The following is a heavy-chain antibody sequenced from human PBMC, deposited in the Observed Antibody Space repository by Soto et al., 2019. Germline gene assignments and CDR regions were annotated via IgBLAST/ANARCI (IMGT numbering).Heavy chain of an antibody. CDR1: GGSISSYY. Sequence: SETLSLTCTVSGGSISSYYWSWIRQPPGKGLEWIGYIYYSGSTNYNPSLKSRVTISVDTSKNQFSLKLSSVTAADTAVYFCARGDPLLWFGEKVYYGMDVWGQGTTVTVSS. J-gene: IGHJ6*02. D-gene: IGHD3-10*01. CDR2: IYYSGST. V-gene: IGHV4-59*01. CDR3: ARGDPLLWFGEKVYYGMDV.